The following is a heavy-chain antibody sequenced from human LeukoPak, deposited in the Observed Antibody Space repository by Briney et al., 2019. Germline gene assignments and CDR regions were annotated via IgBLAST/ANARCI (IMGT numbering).Heavy chain of an antibody. D-gene: IGHD2-2*01. CDR1: GFAFRNFA. Sequence: PGGSLRLSCAASGFAFRNFAMNWVRQAPGKGLEWVSSINFSSENKYYADSVKGRFTISRDNAKNSLFLQMNSLRAEDTAIYYCARTYCDSTTCYRIHFDYWGQGTLVTVSS. J-gene: IGHJ4*02. CDR2: INFSSENK. CDR3: ARTYCDSTTCYRIHFDY. V-gene: IGHV3-21*01.